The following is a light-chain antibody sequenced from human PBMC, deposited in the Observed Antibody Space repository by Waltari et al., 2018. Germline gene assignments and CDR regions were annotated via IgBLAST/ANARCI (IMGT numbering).Light chain of an antibody. CDR1: VLAKKY. CDR3: YSAADNNPVV. Sequence: HELTQPSSVSVSPGQTARITCSGDVLAKKYARWFQQKSGQAPMLVIYKDTERPSGVPERFSGSSSGTTVTLTITGAQTEDEADYYCYSAADNNPVVFGGGTKLTVL. V-gene: IGLV3-27*01. CDR2: KDT. J-gene: IGLJ3*02.